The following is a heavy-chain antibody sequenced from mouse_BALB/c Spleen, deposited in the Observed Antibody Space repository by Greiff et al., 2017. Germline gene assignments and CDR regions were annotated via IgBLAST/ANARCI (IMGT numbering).Heavy chain of an antibody. CDR3: GRNYYYGSSPFAY. J-gene: IGHJ3*01. V-gene: IGHV1-37*01. CDR2: INPYNGDT. D-gene: IGHD1-1*01. CDR1: GYSFTGYF. Sequence: EVQLVESGPELVKPGASVKISCKASGYSFTGYFMNWVKQSHGKSLEWIGRINPYNGDTFYNQKFKGKATLTVDKSSSTAHMELLSLTSEDSAVYYCGRNYYYGSSPFAYWGQGTLVTVSA.